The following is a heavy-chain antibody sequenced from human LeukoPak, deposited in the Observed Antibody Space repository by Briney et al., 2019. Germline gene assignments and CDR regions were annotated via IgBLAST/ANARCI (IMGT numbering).Heavy chain of an antibody. V-gene: IGHV4-59*01. CDR3: ARDTGGYYGY. J-gene: IGHJ4*02. D-gene: IGHD3-22*01. Sequence: SETLSLTCTVSGGSISSYYWNWIRQPPGKGLEWIGYIYYSGSTNYNPSLKSRVTISVDTSKNQFSLRLSSVTAADTAVYYCARDTGGYYGYWGQGTLVTVSS. CDR2: IYYSGST. CDR1: GGSISSYY.